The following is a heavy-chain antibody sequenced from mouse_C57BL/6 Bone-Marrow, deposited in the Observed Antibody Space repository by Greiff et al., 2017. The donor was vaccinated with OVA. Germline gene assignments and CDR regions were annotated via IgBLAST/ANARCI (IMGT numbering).Heavy chain of an antibody. CDR2: ISSGGSYT. D-gene: IGHD2-2*01. CDR1: GFTFSSYG. Sequence: EVQGVESGGDLVKPGGSLKLSCAASGFTFSSYGMSWVRQTPDKRLEWVATISSGGSYTYYPDSVKGRFTISRDNAKNTLYLQMSSLKSEDTAMYYCARNGYDDAMDYWGQGASFTVSS. V-gene: IGHV5-6*01. J-gene: IGHJ4*01. CDR3: ARNGYDDAMDY.